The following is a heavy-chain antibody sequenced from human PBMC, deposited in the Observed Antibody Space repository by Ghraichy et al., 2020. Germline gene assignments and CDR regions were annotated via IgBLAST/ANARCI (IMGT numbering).Heavy chain of an antibody. CDR3: ARHWDGYGDLWGLTHYYVDV. D-gene: IGHD4-17*01. CDR1: GGSIGISSYY. CDR2: IYYSGST. Sequence: SETLSLTCSVSGGSIGISSYYWAWVRQPPGKGLEWIGSIYYSGSTYYNPSLKSRVTISIDTSKNQFSLELSSVTAADTSVYYCARHWDGYGDLWGLTHYYVDVWGKGTTVSVTS. V-gene: IGHV4-39*01. J-gene: IGHJ6*03.